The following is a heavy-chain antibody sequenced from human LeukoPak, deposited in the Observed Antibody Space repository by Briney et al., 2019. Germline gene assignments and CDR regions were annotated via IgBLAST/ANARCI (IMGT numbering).Heavy chain of an antibody. CDR1: GYSFTSYW. CDR2: IYPGDSDT. J-gene: IGHJ3*02. CDR3: ARVGWDPQEYYDILTGYYAHAFDI. Sequence: GESLKISCKGSGYSFTSYWIGWVRQMPGKGLEWMAIIYPGDSDTRYSPSFQGQVTISADKSISTAYLQWSSLKASDTAMYYCARVGWDPQEYYDILTGYYAHAFDIWGQGTMVTVSS. D-gene: IGHD3-9*01. V-gene: IGHV5-51*01.